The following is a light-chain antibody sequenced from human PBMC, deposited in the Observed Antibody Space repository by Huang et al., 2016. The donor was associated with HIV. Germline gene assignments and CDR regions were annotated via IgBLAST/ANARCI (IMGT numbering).Light chain of an antibody. J-gene: IGKJ1*01. CDR2: GAS. CDR3: QQYGSSRT. V-gene: IGKV3-20*01. CDR1: QSVSSSY. Sequence: EIVLTQSPGTLSLSPGERATLSCRASQSVSSSYLAWYQQKPGQAPRLLIYGASSRATGIPARFSGSGSGTDFTLTISILEPEDFAVYYCQQYGSSRTFGQGTKVEIK.